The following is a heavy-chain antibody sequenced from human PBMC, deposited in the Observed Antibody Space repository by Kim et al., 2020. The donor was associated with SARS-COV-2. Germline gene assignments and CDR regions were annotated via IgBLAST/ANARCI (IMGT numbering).Heavy chain of an antibody. J-gene: IGHJ4*02. CDR2: INPGGGTS. V-gene: IGHV1-46*01. CDR3: ARTRTVAVTSTDFDF. D-gene: IGHD6-19*01. Sequence: ASVKVSCKASGYTFTSYYMNWVRQAPGQGLQWMGVINPGGGTSIHAQRFQGRVTMTRDTSTSTVYMELSSLRSEDTAVYYCARTRTVAVTSTDFDFWGQGTLVTVSS. CDR1: GYTFTSYY.